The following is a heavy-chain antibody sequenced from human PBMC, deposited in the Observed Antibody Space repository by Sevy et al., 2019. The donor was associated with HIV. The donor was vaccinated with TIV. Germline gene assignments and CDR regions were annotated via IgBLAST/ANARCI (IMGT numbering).Heavy chain of an antibody. CDR3: SVSSEGYYGSGDAFDI. Sequence: GGSLRLSCAASGFTFSSYAMSWVRQAPGKGLEWVSAISGSGGSTYYADSVKGRFTISRDNSKNTLYLQMNSLRAEDTAVYYCSVSSEGYYGSGDAFDIWGQGTMVTVSS. CDR2: ISGSGGST. J-gene: IGHJ3*02. CDR1: GFTFSSYA. V-gene: IGHV3-23*01. D-gene: IGHD3-10*01.